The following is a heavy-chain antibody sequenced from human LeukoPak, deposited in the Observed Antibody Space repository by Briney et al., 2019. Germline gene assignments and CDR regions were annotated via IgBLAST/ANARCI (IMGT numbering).Heavy chain of an antibody. V-gene: IGHV3-30*02. Sequence: GGSLRLSCAASGFTFSDYGMHWVRQAPGKGLEWVAFIRYDGYNKYYADSVKGRFTISRDNSKNTLYLQMNSLRAEDTAVYYCAKGLGLYTSGWYSFDYWGQGTLVTVSS. CDR1: GFTFSDYG. CDR2: IRYDGYNK. J-gene: IGHJ4*02. D-gene: IGHD6-19*01. CDR3: AKGLGLYTSGWYSFDY.